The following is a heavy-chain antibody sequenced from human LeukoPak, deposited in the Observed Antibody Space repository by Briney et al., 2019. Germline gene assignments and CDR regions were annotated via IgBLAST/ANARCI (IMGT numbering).Heavy chain of an antibody. CDR1: GGSISSYY. CDR3: ARDGRYCSSTSCYGWFDP. D-gene: IGHD2-2*01. V-gene: IGHV4-59*01. Sequence: SETLSLTYTVSGGSISSYYWSWIRQPPGKGLEWIGYIYYSGSTNYNPSLKSRVTISVDTSKNQFSLKLSSVTAADTAVYYCARDGRYCSSTSCYGWFDPWGQGTLVTVSS. CDR2: IYYSGST. J-gene: IGHJ5*02.